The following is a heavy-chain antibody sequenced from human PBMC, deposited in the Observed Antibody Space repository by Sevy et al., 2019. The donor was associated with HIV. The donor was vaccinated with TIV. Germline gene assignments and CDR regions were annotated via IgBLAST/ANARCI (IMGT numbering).Heavy chain of an antibody. D-gene: IGHD3-10*01. CDR3: GGGGRGVRGVISSYYYYMDV. Sequence: ASVKVSCKASGYTFTSYGISWVRQAPGQGLEWMGWISAYNGNTNYAQKLQGRVTMTTDTSTSTAYMELRSLRSDDTAVYYCGGGGRGVRGVISSYYYYMDVWGKGTTVTVSS. V-gene: IGHV1-18*01. CDR2: ISAYNGNT. CDR1: GYTFTSYG. J-gene: IGHJ6*03.